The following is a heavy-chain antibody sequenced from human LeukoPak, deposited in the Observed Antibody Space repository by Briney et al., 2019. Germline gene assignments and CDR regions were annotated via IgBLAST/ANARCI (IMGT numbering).Heavy chain of an antibody. J-gene: IGHJ4*02. CDR2: ISGSGGTT. CDR3: AKDGDYGDYGAYFDY. Sequence: GGSLRLSCAASGFTFSSYALSWVRQAPGKGLEWVSDISGSGGTTYYPDSAKGRFTISRDNSKNTLYLQMNSLRAEDTAVYYCAKDGDYGDYGAYFDYWGQGTLVTVSS. V-gene: IGHV3-23*01. D-gene: IGHD4-17*01. CDR1: GFTFSSYA.